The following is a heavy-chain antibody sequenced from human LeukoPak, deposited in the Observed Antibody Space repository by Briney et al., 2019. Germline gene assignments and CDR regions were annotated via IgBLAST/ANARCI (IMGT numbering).Heavy chain of an antibody. CDR1: GVSIRSGSHY. J-gene: IGHJ4*02. D-gene: IGHD3-22*01. CDR2: IYYSGST. CDR3: AKRDDSGGNLVDL. Sequence: SETLSLTCTVSGVSIRSGSHYWAWIRQPPGKGLEWLGSIYYSGSTYYNPSLENRVTLSIDTSKNHFSLKLSSLSAADTSVYYCAKRDDSGGNLVDLWGQGTLVTVS. V-gene: IGHV4-39*02.